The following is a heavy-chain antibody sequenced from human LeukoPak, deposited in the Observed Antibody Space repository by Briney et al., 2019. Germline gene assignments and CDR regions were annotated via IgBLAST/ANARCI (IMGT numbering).Heavy chain of an antibody. CDR2: IYYSGST. Sequence: SETLSLTXTVSGGSISSSSYYWGWIRQPPGKGLEWIGSIYYSGSTYYNPSLKSRVTISVDTSKNQFSLKLSSVTAADTAVYYCARRPYSSSWYDDYFDYWGQGTLVTVSS. J-gene: IGHJ4*02. V-gene: IGHV4-39*01. CDR3: ARRPYSSSWYDDYFDY. D-gene: IGHD6-13*01. CDR1: GGSISSSSYY.